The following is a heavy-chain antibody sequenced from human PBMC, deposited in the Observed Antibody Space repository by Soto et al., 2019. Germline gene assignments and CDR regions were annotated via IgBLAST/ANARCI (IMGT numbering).Heavy chain of an antibody. CDR1: GDTFTDYY. V-gene: IGHV1-46*01. J-gene: IGHJ4*02. D-gene: IGHD2-21*02. CDR2: VNPSGGHT. CDR3: ARGGQVVVVTAALDY. Sequence: QVQLMQSGAEVKKPGASVKVSCKASGDTFTDYYIHWVRQAPGQGLEWMGTVNPSGGHTTYAQHFLGRVTMTRDTSPSPLYMELTSLTSDDTAIYYCARGGQVVVVTAALDYWGQGTLVTVSS.